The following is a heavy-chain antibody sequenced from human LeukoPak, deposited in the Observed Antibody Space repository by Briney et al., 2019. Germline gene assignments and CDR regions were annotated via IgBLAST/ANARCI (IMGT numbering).Heavy chain of an antibody. J-gene: IGHJ4*02. V-gene: IGHV3-48*04. CDR3: ARGSPYYYDSSGYYIHPNDY. CDR2: ISSSGSTI. D-gene: IGHD3-22*01. Sequence: QSGGSLRLSCAASGFTFSSYSMNWVRQAPGKGLEWVSYISSSGSTIYYADSVKGRFTISRDNAKNSLYLQMNSLRAEDTAVYYCARGSPYYYDSSGYYIHPNDYWGQGTLVTVSS. CDR1: GFTFSSYS.